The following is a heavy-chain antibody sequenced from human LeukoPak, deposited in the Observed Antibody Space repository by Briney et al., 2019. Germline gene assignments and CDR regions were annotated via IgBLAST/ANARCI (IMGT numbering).Heavy chain of an antibody. CDR2: ISGSGGST. J-gene: IGHJ5*02. D-gene: IGHD6-19*01. V-gene: IGHV3-23*01. CDR1: GFTFSSYA. Sequence: SGGSLRLSCAASGFTFSSYAMSWVRQAPGKGLEWVSAISGSGGSTYYADSVKGRFTISRDNAKNSLYLQMNSLRAEDTAVYYCAREMLAAVAAQSWGQGTLVTVSS. CDR3: AREMLAAVAAQS.